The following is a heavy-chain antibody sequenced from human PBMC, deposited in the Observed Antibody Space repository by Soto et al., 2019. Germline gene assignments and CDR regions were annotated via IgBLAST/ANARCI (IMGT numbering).Heavy chain of an antibody. Sequence: QVQLVQSGAVVKTPGASVKVSCKASGYTLSRYSIHWVRQAPGQRLEWMGWINAGNGNTKYSQKFQDRVTITRDISASTAYMELSSLRSEDTAVYYCARGIAARLPYWGQGTLVTVSS. J-gene: IGHJ4*02. D-gene: IGHD6-6*01. CDR2: INAGNGNT. V-gene: IGHV1-3*01. CDR3: ARGIAARLPY. CDR1: GYTLSRYS.